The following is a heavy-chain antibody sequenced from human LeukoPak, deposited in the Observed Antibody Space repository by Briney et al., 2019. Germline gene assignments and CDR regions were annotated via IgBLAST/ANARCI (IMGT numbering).Heavy chain of an antibody. D-gene: IGHD6-6*01. CDR1: GFSFDDYT. J-gene: IGHJ6*03. CDR2: ISWDGVST. V-gene: IGHV3-43*01. CDR3: AKSAARLVSDYYYYMDV. Sequence: GGSLRLSCAASGFSFDDYTMHWVRQAPGKGLEWVSLISWDGVSTHYADSVKGRFTISRDNSKNSLYLQMNSLRTEDTALYYCAKSAARLVSDYYYYMDVWGKGTTVTVSS.